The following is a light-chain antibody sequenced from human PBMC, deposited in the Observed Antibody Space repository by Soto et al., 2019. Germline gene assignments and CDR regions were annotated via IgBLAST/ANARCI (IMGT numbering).Light chain of an antibody. J-gene: IGLJ1*01. Sequence: QSGLTQPASVSGSPGQSITISCTGTSSDVGSYNLVSWYQQHPGKAPKLMIYEISKRPSGVSNSCSGSKSSNTASLTLSRVQGEDAVVYYCCSYAGSSSYVFGTGTKVTVL. CDR1: SSDVGSYNL. CDR2: EIS. CDR3: CSYAGSSSYV. V-gene: IGLV2-23*02.